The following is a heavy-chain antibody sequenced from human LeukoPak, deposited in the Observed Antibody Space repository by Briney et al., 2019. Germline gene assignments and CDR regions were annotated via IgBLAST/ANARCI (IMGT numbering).Heavy chain of an antibody. V-gene: IGHV3-9*01. Sequence: GGSLRLSCAASGFTFDDYAMHWVRQAPGKGLEWVSGISWNSGSIGYADSVKGRFTISRDNAKNSLYLQMNSLRAEDTALYYCAKASGPQTYYDFWSGYSSLYYFDYWGQGTLVTVSS. D-gene: IGHD3-3*01. CDR2: ISWNSGSI. J-gene: IGHJ4*02. CDR1: GFTFDDYA. CDR3: AKASGPQTYYDFWSGYSSLYYFDY.